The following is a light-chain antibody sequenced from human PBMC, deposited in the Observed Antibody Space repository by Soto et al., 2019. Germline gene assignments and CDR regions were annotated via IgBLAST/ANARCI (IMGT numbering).Light chain of an antibody. Sequence: EVVFTQSPATLSLSPGERATLSCSASENVRTFVDWYQQKPGQAPRLLIYGASNRATGIPARFSGSGSGTDFTLTISSLEPEDFAVYYCQQRSNWPPSITFGQGTRLEIK. CDR3: QQRSNWPPSIT. CDR1: ENVRTF. V-gene: IGKV3-11*01. CDR2: GAS. J-gene: IGKJ5*01.